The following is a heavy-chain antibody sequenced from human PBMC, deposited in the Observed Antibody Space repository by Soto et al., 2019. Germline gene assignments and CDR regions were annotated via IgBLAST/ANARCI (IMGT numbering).Heavy chain of an antibody. CDR1: GGSISSGDDY. CDR2: IYYSGST. Sequence: SSETLSLTCTVSGGSISSGDDYWSWIRQPPGKGLEWIGYIYYSGSTYYNPSLKSRVTISVDTSKNQFSLKLSSVTAADTAVYYCAREMNDSSGYYPWGQGTLVTVSS. V-gene: IGHV4-30-4*01. CDR3: AREMNDSSGYYP. J-gene: IGHJ5*02. D-gene: IGHD3-22*01.